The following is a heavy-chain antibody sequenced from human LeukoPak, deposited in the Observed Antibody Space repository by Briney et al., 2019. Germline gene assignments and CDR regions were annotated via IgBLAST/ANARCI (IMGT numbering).Heavy chain of an antibody. J-gene: IGHJ6*03. Sequence: SETLSLTCAVYGGSFSGYYWSWIRQPPGKGLEWIGEINHSGSTNYNPSLKGRVTISVDTSKNQFSLKLSSVTAADTAVYYCARGRICSGGSCYSWGGYYYYYMDVWGKGTTVTVSS. D-gene: IGHD2-15*01. CDR3: ARGRICSGGSCYSWGGYYYYYMDV. CDR1: GGSFSGYY. V-gene: IGHV4-34*01. CDR2: INHSGST.